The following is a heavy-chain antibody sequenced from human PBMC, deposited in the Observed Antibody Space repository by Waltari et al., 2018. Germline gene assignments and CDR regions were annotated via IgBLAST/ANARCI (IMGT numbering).Heavy chain of an antibody. Sequence: QVQLQESGPGLLKPSETLSLTCTVSGGSINGFYWSWIRQTPEKGLEWIAYFFSSGSSGTNPSLRSRVTISADPSKNQISLKLSSVTAGDTAVYFCARHGVGQVVQDWGQGTLVTVSS. D-gene: IGHD1-26*01. CDR3: ARHGVGQVVQD. J-gene: IGHJ1*01. CDR1: GGSINGFY. CDR2: FFSSGSS. V-gene: IGHV4-59*08.